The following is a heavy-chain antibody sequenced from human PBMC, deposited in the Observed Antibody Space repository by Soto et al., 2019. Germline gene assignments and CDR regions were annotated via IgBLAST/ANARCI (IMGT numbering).Heavy chain of an antibody. D-gene: IGHD1-7*01. J-gene: IGHJ4*02. CDR3: GKKSPGTYAALIES. V-gene: IGHV3-30*18. CDR2: TSSDGSKK. CDR1: GFPFSLYG. Sequence: PGGSLRLSCEASGFPFSLYGMHWVRQAPGKGLEWVAVTSSDGSKKDYADSVKGRFTISRDNSKNTLYLQMNSLRPEDTALYYYGKKSPGTYAALIESWGQGSLVTVSS.